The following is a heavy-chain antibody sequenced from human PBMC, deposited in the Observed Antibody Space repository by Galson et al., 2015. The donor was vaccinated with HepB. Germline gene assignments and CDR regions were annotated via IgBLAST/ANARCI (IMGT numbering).Heavy chain of an antibody. CDR1: GFTFSSYA. D-gene: IGHD6-19*01. Sequence: SLRLSCAASGFTFSSYAMHWVRQAPGKGLEWVAVISYDGSNKYYADSVKGRFTISRDNSKSTLYLQMNSLRAEDTAVYYCARDRGIAVAGTFDYWGQGTLVTVSS. CDR3: ARDRGIAVAGTFDY. J-gene: IGHJ4*02. CDR2: ISYDGSNK. V-gene: IGHV3-30-3*01.